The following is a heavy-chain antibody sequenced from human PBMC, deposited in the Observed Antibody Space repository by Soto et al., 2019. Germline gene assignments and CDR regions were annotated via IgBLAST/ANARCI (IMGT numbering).Heavy chain of an antibody. D-gene: IGHD6-13*01. J-gene: IGHJ1*01. V-gene: IGHV3-33*01. CDR3: ARDLKEESSSWYGYFQH. CDR2: IWYDGSNK. CDR1: GFTFSSYG. Sequence: GGSLRLSCAASGFTFSSYGMHWVRQAPGKGLEWVAVIWYDGSNKYYADSVKGRFTISRDNSKNTLYLQMNSLRAEDTAVYYCARDLKEESSSWYGYFQHWGQGTLVTVSS.